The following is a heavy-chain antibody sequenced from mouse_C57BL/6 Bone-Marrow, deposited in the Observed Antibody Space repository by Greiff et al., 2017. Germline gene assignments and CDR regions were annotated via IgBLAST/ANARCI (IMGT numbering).Heavy chain of an antibody. D-gene: IGHD1-1*01. CDR2: IHPNSGST. J-gene: IGHJ2*01. Sequence: QVQLQQPGAELVKPGASVKLSCKASGYTFTSYWMHWVKQRPGQGLEWIGMIHPNSGSTNYNETFKRKATLTVDNSSRTAYKQHSSLTSEDAAVYYCTDYDNDYWGQGTTLTVSS. CDR3: TDYDNDY. CDR1: GYTFTSYW. V-gene: IGHV1-64*01.